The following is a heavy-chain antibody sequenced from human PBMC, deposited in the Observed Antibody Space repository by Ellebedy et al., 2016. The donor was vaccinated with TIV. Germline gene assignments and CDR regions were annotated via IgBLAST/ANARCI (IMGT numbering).Heavy chain of an antibody. J-gene: IGHJ3*01. V-gene: IGHV4-59*02. CDR3: AKWNGAWNAFDV. D-gene: IGHD1-1*01. Sequence: MPSETLSLTCNVFGGSVRNEFWNWIRRPPGKGLEWIGFVFHNGDGLYNPSPKSRLSMSVDTSKRQISLRLMSVTAADTAVYYCAKWNGAWNAFDVWGLGTMVTVSS. CDR1: GGSVRNEF. CDR2: VFHNGDG.